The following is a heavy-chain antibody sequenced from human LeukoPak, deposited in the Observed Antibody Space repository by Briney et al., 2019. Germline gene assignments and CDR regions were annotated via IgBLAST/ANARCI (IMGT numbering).Heavy chain of an antibody. V-gene: IGHV3-30*18. Sequence: TGGSLRLSCAASGFTFGSYGMHWVRQAPGKGLGWVALISYDGSKEYYGDSVKGRFTISRDNSKNTLYLQMNSLRAEDTAVYYCAKDQGYTYGHSFDYWGQGTLVTVSS. CDR2: ISYDGSKE. CDR1: GFTFGSYG. CDR3: AKDQGYTYGHSFDY. J-gene: IGHJ4*02. D-gene: IGHD5-18*01.